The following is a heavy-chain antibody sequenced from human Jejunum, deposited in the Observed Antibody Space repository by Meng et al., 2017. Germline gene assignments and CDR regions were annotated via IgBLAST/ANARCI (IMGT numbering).Heavy chain of an antibody. CDR3: ARAPDYSDNWFDP. Sequence: QVQLVQSGAEVKKRGASVKVSCKASGYTFTGYYMHWVRQAPGQGLEWMGRINPDSGGTNFAQKFQGRVTMTRDTSISTAYMELSRLTSDDTAVYYCARAPDYSDNWFDPWGQGTLVTVSS. V-gene: IGHV1-2*06. J-gene: IGHJ5*02. CDR2: INPDSGGT. CDR1: GYTFTGYY. D-gene: IGHD2-15*01.